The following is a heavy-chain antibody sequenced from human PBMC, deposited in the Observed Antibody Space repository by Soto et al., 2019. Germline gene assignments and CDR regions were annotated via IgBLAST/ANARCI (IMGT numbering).Heavy chain of an antibody. CDR3: ARVNDYDAAGVDY. Sequence: GGSLRLSCAASGFTFSSYAMHWVRQAPGKGLEWVAVISYDGSNKYYADSVKGRFTISRDNSKNTLYLQMNSLRAEDTAVYYCARVNDYDAAGVDYWGQGTLVAVSS. V-gene: IGHV3-30-3*01. CDR2: ISYDGSNK. CDR1: GFTFSSYA. D-gene: IGHD4-17*01. J-gene: IGHJ4*02.